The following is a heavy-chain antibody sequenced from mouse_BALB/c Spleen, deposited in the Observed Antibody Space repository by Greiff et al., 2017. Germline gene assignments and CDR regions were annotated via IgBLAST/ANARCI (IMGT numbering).Heavy chain of an antibody. D-gene: IGHD2-14*01. CDR2: IWSDGST. Sequence: VKLVESGPDLVAPSQSLSITCTVSGFSLTSYGVHWVRQPPGKGLEWLVVIWSDGSTTYNSALKSRLSISKDNSKSQVFLKMNSLQTDDTAMYYCARHDYRYDGYAMDYWGQGTSVTVSS. V-gene: IGHV2-6-2*01. CDR1: GFSLTSYG. J-gene: IGHJ4*01. CDR3: ARHDYRYDGYAMDY.